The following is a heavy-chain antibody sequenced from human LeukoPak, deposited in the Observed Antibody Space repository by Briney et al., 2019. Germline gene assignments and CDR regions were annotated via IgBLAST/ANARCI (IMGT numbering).Heavy chain of an antibody. CDR2: ISGSGAST. D-gene: IGHD5-18*01. V-gene: IGHV3-23*01. J-gene: IGHJ4*02. CDR3: AKVGYSYGYTPPDY. CDR1: GFTLSTNA. Sequence: VGSLRLSCLTSGFTLSTNAMSWVRQAPGKGLEWISGISGSGASTYYADSVKGRFTISRDDSRNTLYLQMNSLRGDDTAVYYCAKVGYSYGYTPPDYWGQGTLVTVSS.